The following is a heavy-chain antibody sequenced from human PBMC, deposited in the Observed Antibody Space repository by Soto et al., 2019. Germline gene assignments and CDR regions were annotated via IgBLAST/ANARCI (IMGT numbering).Heavy chain of an antibody. CDR2: IKQDGSEK. Sequence: GGSLRLSCAASGFTFSSYWMSWVRQAPGKGLEWVANIKQDGSEKYYVDSVKGRFTISRDNAKNSLYLQMNSLRAEDTAVYYCARVRYSGYDSIDYWGQGTLVTVSS. J-gene: IGHJ4*02. V-gene: IGHV3-7*05. CDR3: ARVRYSGYDSIDY. CDR1: GFTFSSYW. D-gene: IGHD5-12*01.